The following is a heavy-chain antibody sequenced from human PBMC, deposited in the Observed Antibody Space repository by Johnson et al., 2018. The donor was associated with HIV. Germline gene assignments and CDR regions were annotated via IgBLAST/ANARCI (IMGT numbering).Heavy chain of an antibody. V-gene: IGHV3-11*04. J-gene: IGHJ3*02. CDR2: INWNGGST. Sequence: QVQVVESGGGLVKPGGSLRLSCAASGFTFSDYYMSWIRQGTGKGLEWVSGINWNGGSTGYAGSVKGRFTISRDNSKNTLYLQMNSLRAEDTAVYYCASGRVGGNDAFDIWGQGTMVTVSS. CDR1: GFTFSDYY. D-gene: IGHD2-15*01. CDR3: ASGRVGGNDAFDI.